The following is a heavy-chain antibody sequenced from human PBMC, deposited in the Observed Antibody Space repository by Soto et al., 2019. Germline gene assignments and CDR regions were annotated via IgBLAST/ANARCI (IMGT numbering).Heavy chain of an antibody. J-gene: IGHJ3*02. D-gene: IGHD2-15*01. CDR1: GYTFTSYY. Sequence: QVQLVQSGAEVKKPGASVKVSCKASGYTFTSYYMHWVRQAPGQGLEWMGIINPSGGSTSYAQKFQGRVTMTRDTSTSTVYMELSSLRSEDTAVYYCATKSTVAARGGDAFDIWGQGTMVTVSS. CDR3: ATKSTVAARGGDAFDI. CDR2: INPSGGST. V-gene: IGHV1-46*03.